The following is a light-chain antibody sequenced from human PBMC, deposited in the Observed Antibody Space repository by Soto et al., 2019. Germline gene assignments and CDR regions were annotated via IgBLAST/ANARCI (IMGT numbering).Light chain of an antibody. CDR1: SSNIGAGYD. Sequence: QSVLTQPPSVSGAPGQRVTISCTGSSSNIGAGYDVHWYQQLPGTAPKLIIYDVTERPSGVPARFSGSKSGNTASLTISGLQAEDEADYYCCSYAGSYTYVFGTGTKVTVL. V-gene: IGLV1-40*01. CDR2: DVT. CDR3: CSYAGSYTYV. J-gene: IGLJ1*01.